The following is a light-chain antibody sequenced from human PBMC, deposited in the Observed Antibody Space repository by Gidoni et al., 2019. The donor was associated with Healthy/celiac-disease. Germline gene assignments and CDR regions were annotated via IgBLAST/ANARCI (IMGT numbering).Light chain of an antibody. CDR3: QQYGSSSWT. CDR1: QSVSSSY. Sequence: IVLTQSPGTLSLSPGARATLSCRASQSVSSSYLAWYQQKPGQAPRLLIDGATSRATSIPDRCSGRGAGTYFTLTISRLEHEDVAVYYWQQYGSSSWTFGQGTKVEIK. V-gene: IGKV3-20*01. CDR2: GAT. J-gene: IGKJ1*01.